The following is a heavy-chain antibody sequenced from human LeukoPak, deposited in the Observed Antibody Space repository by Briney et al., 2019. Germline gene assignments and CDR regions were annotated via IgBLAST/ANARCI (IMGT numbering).Heavy chain of an antibody. D-gene: IGHD6-19*01. CDR2: IIPILGIA. Sequence: SVKVSCKASGGTFSSYAISWVRQAPGQGLEWMGRIIPILGIANYAQKFQGRVTITADKSTSTAYMELSSLRSEDTAVYYCARVEQWLFPNWFDPWGQGTLVTVSS. V-gene: IGHV1-69*04. CDR1: GGTFSSYA. J-gene: IGHJ5*02. CDR3: ARVEQWLFPNWFDP.